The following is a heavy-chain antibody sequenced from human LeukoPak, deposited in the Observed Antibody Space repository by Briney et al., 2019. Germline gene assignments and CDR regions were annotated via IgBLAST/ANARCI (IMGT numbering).Heavy chain of an antibody. CDR1: GGSISSSSYY. CDR3: ARLMYYARYYFDY. J-gene: IGHJ4*02. D-gene: IGHD2-8*01. CDR2: IYYSGST. V-gene: IGHV4-39*01. Sequence: PSETLSLTCTVSGGSISSSSYYWGWIRQPPGKGLEWIGSIYYSGSTYYNPSLKSRVTISVDTSKNQFSLKLSSVTAADTAVYYCARLMYYARYYFDYWGQGTLVTVSS.